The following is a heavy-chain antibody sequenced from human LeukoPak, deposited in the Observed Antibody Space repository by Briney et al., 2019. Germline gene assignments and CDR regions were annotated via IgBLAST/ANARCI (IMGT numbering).Heavy chain of an antibody. J-gene: IGHJ4*02. V-gene: IGHV1-2*02. CDR1: GYTFTDYY. Sequence: ASVKVSCKASGYTFTDYYMHWVRQAPGQGFEWMGWINPDDVDTNYSQKFQGRVTITRDTSISTAHMEVSRLRSDDPAVYYCARANFLYCSSSTCLFDYWGQGTLVTVSS. D-gene: IGHD2-2*01. CDR2: INPDDVDT. CDR3: ARANFLYCSSSTCLFDY.